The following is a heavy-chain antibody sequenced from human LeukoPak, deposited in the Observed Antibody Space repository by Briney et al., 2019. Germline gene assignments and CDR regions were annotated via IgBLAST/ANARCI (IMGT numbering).Heavy chain of an antibody. D-gene: IGHD6-13*01. CDR1: GFTISSYS. CDR3: ARVEAAAGLSGAYYYYGMDV. V-gene: IGHV3-21*01. CDR2: ISSSSSYI. Sequence: GGSLRLSCAASGFTISSYSMNWVRQAPGKGLEWVSSISSSSSYIYYADSVKGRFTISRDNAKNSLYLQMNSLRAEDTAVYYCARVEAAAGLSGAYYYYGMDVWGQGTTVTVSS. J-gene: IGHJ6*02.